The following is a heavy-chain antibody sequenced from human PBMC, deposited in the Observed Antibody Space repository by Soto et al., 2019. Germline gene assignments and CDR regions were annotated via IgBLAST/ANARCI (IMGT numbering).Heavy chain of an antibody. Sequence: EVQLLESGGVLVQPGGSLRLSCAASGFTFSTYAMSWVRQAPGKGLEWVSTIGGSGSTYYTDSVKGRFTISRDNSKNTVYLQMNSLRAEDTAVYYCAKRASTTLKYLDYWGQGTLVTVSA. CDR2: IGGSGST. CDR3: AKRASTTLKYLDY. J-gene: IGHJ4*02. CDR1: GFTFSTYA. D-gene: IGHD3-10*01. V-gene: IGHV3-23*01.